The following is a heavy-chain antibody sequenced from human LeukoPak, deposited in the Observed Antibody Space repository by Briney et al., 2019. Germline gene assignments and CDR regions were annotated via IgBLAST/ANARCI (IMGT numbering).Heavy chain of an antibody. CDR1: GFTFSNYW. V-gene: IGHV3-7*03. Sequence: GGSLRLSCAASGFTFSNYWMTWVRQAPGKGLEWVANIKHDGSEDYYLDSVKGRFAISRDNAKSSMWLQMNSLRAEDTAVYYCARDMPYYFDSSGYDTRAFDIWGQGTMVTVSS. CDR3: ARDMPYYFDSSGYDTRAFDI. D-gene: IGHD3-22*01. J-gene: IGHJ3*02. CDR2: IKHDGSED.